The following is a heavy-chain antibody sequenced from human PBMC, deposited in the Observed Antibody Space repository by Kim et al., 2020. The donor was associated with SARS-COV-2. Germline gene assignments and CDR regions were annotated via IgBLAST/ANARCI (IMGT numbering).Heavy chain of an antibody. Sequence: SETLSLTCTVSGGSISSSSYYWGWIRQPPGKGLEWIGSIYYSGSTYYNPSLKSRVTISVDTSKNQFSLKLSSVTAADTAVYYCARIWFGELLGYFDLWGRGTLVTVSS. D-gene: IGHD3-10*01. CDR3: ARIWFGELLGYFDL. CDR1: GGSISSSSYY. V-gene: IGHV4-39*01. J-gene: IGHJ2*01. CDR2: IYYSGST.